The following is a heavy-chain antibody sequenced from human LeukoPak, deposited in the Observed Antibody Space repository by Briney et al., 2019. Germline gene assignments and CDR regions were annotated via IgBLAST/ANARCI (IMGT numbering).Heavy chain of an antibody. Sequence: GGSLRLSCAASGFTFSSYSMNWVRQAPGKGLEWVSSISSSSTYKYYADSVKGRFTISRDNAKNSLYLQMNSLRAEDTAVYYCARGEILYYDSSGYYGYWGQGTLVTVSS. J-gene: IGHJ4*02. CDR3: ARGEILYYDSSGYYGY. CDR1: GFTFSSYS. CDR2: ISSSSTYK. D-gene: IGHD3-22*01. V-gene: IGHV3-21*01.